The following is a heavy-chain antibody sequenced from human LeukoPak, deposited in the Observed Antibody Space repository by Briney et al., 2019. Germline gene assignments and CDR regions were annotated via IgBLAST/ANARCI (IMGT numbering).Heavy chain of an antibody. D-gene: IGHD3-3*01. J-gene: IGHJ3*02. Sequence: SETLSLTCTVSGGSISSSSYYWGWIRQPPGKGLEWIGSIYYSGSTYYNPSLKSRVTISVDTSKNQFSLKLSSVTAADTAVYYCARDHATYYDFWSGYPDAFDIWGQGTMVTVSS. CDR2: IYYSGST. CDR1: GGSISSSSYY. CDR3: ARDHATYYDFWSGYPDAFDI. V-gene: IGHV4-39*07.